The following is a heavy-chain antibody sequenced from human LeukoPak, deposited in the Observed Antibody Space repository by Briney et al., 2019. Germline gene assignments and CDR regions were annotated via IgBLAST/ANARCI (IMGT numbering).Heavy chain of an antibody. CDR2: INPNSGGT. CDR3: ARVRYYDSSGPFDY. Sequence: ASVKVSCKASGYTFTGYYMHWVRQAPGQGLEWMGRINPNSGGTNYAQKFQGRVTMARDTSISTAYMELSRLRSDDTAVYYCARVRYYDSSGPFDYWSQGTLVTVSS. CDR1: GYTFTGYY. J-gene: IGHJ4*02. V-gene: IGHV1-2*06. D-gene: IGHD3-22*01.